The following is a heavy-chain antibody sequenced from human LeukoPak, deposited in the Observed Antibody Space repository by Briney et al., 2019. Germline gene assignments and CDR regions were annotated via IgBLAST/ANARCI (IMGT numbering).Heavy chain of an antibody. Sequence: GGSLRLSCAASGFTFSGFYMTWIRQAPGKGLEWVSYISSSGSIIYYTDSVKGRFTVSRDNAKNSLSLQMNSLRAEDTAVYYCARFMIREVTADNWFDPWGQGTLVTVSS. CDR2: ISSSGSII. D-gene: IGHD3-10*01. CDR3: ARFMIREVTADNWFDP. V-gene: IGHV3-11*01. J-gene: IGHJ5*02. CDR1: GFTFSGFY.